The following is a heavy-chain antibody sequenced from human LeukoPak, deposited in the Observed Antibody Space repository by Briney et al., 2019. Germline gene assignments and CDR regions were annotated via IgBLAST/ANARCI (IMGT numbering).Heavy chain of an antibody. CDR2: ITRDGSST. Sequence: PGGSLRLSCAASGFTFSSSWMHWVRQAPGKGLVWVSRITRDGSSTTYTDSVKGRFTTSRDNAKNTPYLQMDSLRDDDTALYYCARDPGCESWSPFWGGMDVWGNGTTVIVSS. D-gene: IGHD3-16*01. J-gene: IGHJ6*04. CDR1: GFTFSSSW. V-gene: IGHV3-74*01. CDR3: ARDPGCESWSPFWGGMDV.